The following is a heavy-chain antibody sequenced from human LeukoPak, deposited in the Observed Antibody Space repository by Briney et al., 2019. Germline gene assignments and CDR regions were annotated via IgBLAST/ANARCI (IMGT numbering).Heavy chain of an antibody. V-gene: IGHV1-46*03. CDR3: ARDLKRWLQSDAFDI. J-gene: IGHJ3*02. CDR2: INPSGGST. Sequence: GASVKVSCKASGYTFTSYYMRWVRQAPGQGLEWMGIINPSGGSTSYAQKFQGRVTMTRDTSTSTVYMELSSLRSEDTAVYYCARDLKRWLQSDAFDIWGQGTMVTASS. D-gene: IGHD5-24*01. CDR1: GYTFTSYY.